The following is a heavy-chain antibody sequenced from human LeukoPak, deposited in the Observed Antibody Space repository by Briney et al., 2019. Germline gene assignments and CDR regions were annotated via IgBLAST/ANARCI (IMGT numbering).Heavy chain of an antibody. CDR1: GGSISSYY. D-gene: IGHD6-19*01. V-gene: IGHV4-39*01. CDR3: ARSKHVAGDYYYYMDV. J-gene: IGHJ6*03. Sequence: NPSETLSLTCTVSGGSISSYYWGLIRQPPGKGLEWIGSIYYSGSTYYNPSLKSRVTISVDTSKNQFSLKLSSVTAADTAVYYCARSKHVAGDYYYYMDVWGKGTTVTVSS. CDR2: IYYSGST.